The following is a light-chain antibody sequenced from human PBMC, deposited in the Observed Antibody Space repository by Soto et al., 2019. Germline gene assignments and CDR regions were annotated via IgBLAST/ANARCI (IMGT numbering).Light chain of an antibody. V-gene: IGKV3-20*01. CDR3: QQYGSSPLT. Sequence: EVVMTQSRGTLSLSPGERATLSCRASQSVSSYLACYQQKPGQAPRLLIYDEPNRATGIPARFSGSGSGTDFNLTIRRLEPEDFAVYYCQQYGSSPLTFGGGTKV. CDR2: DEP. J-gene: IGKJ4*01. CDR1: QSVSSY.